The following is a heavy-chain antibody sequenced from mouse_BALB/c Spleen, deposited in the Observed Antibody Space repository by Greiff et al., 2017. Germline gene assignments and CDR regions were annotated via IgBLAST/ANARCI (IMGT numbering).Heavy chain of an antibody. Sequence: EVQLVESGGGLVQPGGSLKLSCAASGFTFSSYTMSWVRQTPEKRLEWVAYISSGSSTIYYADTVKGRFTISRDNPKNTLFLQMTSLRSEDTAMYYCARDDGYSHYFDYWGQGTTLTVSS. J-gene: IGHJ2*01. D-gene: IGHD2-3*01. V-gene: IGHV5-17*02. CDR3: ARDDGYSHYFDY. CDR2: ISSGSSTI. CDR1: GFTFSSYT.